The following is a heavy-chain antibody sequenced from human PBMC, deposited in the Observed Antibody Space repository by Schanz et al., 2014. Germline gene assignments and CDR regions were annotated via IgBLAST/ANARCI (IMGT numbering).Heavy chain of an antibody. J-gene: IGHJ4*02. CDR3: ARANYRRKINFDY. V-gene: IGHV3-33*01. CDR1: GFTFSSYG. Sequence: QVQLVESGGGVVQFGRSLRLSCVASGFTFSSYGMHWVRQAPGKGLEWVAVIWNDENNKYYADSIKGRFTMSRDNSKNTLYLQMNSRTAEDTSGYYCARANYRRKINFDYWGRGTLVTVSS. D-gene: IGHD3-10*01. CDR2: IWNDENNK.